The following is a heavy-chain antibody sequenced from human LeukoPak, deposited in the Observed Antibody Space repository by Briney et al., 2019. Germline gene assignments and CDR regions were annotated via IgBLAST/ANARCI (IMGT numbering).Heavy chain of an antibody. CDR1: GGSFSGYY. CDR2: IYYSGST. V-gene: IGHV4-34*01. J-gene: IGHJ3*02. CDR3: ARSERRLAAARI. Sequence: SETLSLTCAVYGGSFSGYYWSWIRQPPGKGLEWIGSIYYSGSTYYNPSLKSRVTISVDTSKNQFSLKLSSVTAADTAVYYCARSERRLAAARIWGQGTMVTVSS. D-gene: IGHD6-13*01.